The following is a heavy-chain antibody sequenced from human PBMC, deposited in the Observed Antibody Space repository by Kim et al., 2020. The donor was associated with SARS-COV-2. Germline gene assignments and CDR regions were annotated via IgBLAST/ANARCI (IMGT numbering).Heavy chain of an antibody. Sequence: GGSLRLSCAASGFTFSSYGMHWVRQAPGKGLEWVAVISYDGSNKYYADSVKGRFTISRDNSKNTLYLQMNSLRAEDTAVYYCAKDMYYGSGSRGPDSYYYYGMDVWGQGTTVTVSS. CDR1: GFTFSSYG. CDR3: AKDMYYGSGSRGPDSYYYYGMDV. V-gene: IGHV3-30*18. D-gene: IGHD3-10*01. CDR2: ISYDGSNK. J-gene: IGHJ6*02.